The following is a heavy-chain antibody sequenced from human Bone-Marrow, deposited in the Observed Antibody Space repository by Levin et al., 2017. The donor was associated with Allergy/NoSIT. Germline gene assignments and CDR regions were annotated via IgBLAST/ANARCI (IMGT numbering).Heavy chain of an antibody. CDR3: AGTEQWLVQYYYYYGMDV. J-gene: IGHJ6*02. V-gene: IGHV1-69*06. Sequence: ASVKVSCKASGGTFSSYAIIWVRQAPGQGLEWMGGIIPIFDTANYAQKFQGRVTITADKSTSTAYMELSSLRSEDTAVYYCAGTEQWLVQYYYYYGMDVWGQGTTVTVSS. D-gene: IGHD6-19*01. CDR1: GGTFSSYA. CDR2: IIPIFDTA.